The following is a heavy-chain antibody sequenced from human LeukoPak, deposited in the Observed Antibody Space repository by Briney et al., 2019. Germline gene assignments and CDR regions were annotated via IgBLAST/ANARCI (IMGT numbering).Heavy chain of an antibody. V-gene: IGHV4-34*01. CDR2: INHSGSA. D-gene: IGHD2-15*01. CDR3: ARRGGWFDP. J-gene: IGHJ5*02. Sequence: SETLSLTCAVYGGSFSGYYWSWIRQPPGKGLEWIGEINHSGSANYNPSLKSRVTISVDTSKNQFSLKLSSVTAADTAVYYCARRGGWFDPWGQGTLVTVSS. CDR1: GGSFSGYY.